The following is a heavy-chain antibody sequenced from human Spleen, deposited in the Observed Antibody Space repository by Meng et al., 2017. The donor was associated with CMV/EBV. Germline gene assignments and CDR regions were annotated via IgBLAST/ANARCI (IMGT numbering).Heavy chain of an antibody. J-gene: IGHJ6*02. CDR1: GGTFSSYA. Sequence: SVKVSCKASGGTFSSYAISWVRQAPGQGLEWMGGIIPIFGAANFAQIFQGRVTITTDESTSTAYMELSSLRSDDTAVYDCARVGITIFGVVHSYYYGMDVWGQGTTVTVSS. CDR3: ARVGITIFGVVHSYYYGMDV. CDR2: IIPIFGAA. D-gene: IGHD3-3*01. V-gene: IGHV1-69*05.